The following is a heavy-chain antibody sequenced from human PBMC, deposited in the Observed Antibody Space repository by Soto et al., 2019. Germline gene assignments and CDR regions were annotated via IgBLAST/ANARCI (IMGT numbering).Heavy chain of an antibody. Sequence: QVQLQESGPGLVKPSQTLSLTCTVSGGSISSGGYYWIWFRQHPGKGLEWIGYIYYSGSSYYNPSLKNRVTISVDTSKNQFSMKLNSVTAADTAVDYCARGGYYSYYGMDVWAQGTTVTVSS. CDR1: GGSISSGGYY. CDR2: IYYSGSS. J-gene: IGHJ6*02. CDR3: ARGGYYSYYGMDV. V-gene: IGHV4-31*03.